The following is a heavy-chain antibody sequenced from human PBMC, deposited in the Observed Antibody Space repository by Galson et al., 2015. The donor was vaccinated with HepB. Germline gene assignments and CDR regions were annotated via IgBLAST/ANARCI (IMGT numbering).Heavy chain of an antibody. J-gene: IGHJ3*01. CDR3: ARASLFWDNRESDAFDV. CDR1: GFTFSDFY. Sequence: SVKVSCKASGFTFSDFYIQWVRQSPGQGLQWMGRINPNSGIAVYAESFQGRVAMTADTSISTAYMELTWLKFDDTALYYCARASLFWDNRESDAFDVWGKGTTVTVSS. CDR2: INPNSGIA. D-gene: IGHD3-9*01. V-gene: IGHV1-2*06.